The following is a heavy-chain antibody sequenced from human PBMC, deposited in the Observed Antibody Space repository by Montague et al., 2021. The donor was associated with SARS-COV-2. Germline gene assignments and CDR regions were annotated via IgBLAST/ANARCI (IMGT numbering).Heavy chain of an antibody. CDR2: VYHTGST. D-gene: IGHD4-23*01. CDR1: GDSISSRSW. CDR3: ARGVAGEYGDGGKIRAFSWFDP. Sequence: SETLSLTCAVSGDSISSRSWWSWVRQSPGKGLEWIADVYHTGSTNYNASPASRATLSEAKPNNQSSLKLTSVTAAATAVYFGARGVAGEYGDGGKIRAFSWFDPWGQGTLVTVSS. J-gene: IGHJ5*02. V-gene: IGHV4-4*02.